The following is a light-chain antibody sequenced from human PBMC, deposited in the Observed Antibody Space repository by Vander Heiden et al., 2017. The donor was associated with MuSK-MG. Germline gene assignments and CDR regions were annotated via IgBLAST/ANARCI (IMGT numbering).Light chain of an antibody. CDR2: DAS. V-gene: IGKV1-33*01. CDR1: QDIRNY. CDR3: QQYDNLPPRT. J-gene: IGKJ4*01. Sequence: DIQMTQSPSSLSASVGDRVTITCQASQDIRNYLNWYQQKPGKAPKLLIYDASNLETGVPPRVSGSGSGTDFTFTISSLQPEDIATYYCQQYDNLPPRTFGGGTKVEIK.